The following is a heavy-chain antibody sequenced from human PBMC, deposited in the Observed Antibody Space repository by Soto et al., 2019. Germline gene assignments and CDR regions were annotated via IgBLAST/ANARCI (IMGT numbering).Heavy chain of an antibody. D-gene: IGHD3-16*01. CDR2: IYYSGST. CDR1: GDSIKTHY. CDR3: ARGHNLGGSTFDI. V-gene: IGHV4-59*11. J-gene: IGHJ3*02. Sequence: SETLSLTCNVTGDSIKTHYWSWIRQPPGKGLEWIGYIYYSGSTLYNPSLKRRVTISVDTAKNQFSLKLTSVTAADTAVYYCARGHNLGGSTFDIWGQGTSVTVS.